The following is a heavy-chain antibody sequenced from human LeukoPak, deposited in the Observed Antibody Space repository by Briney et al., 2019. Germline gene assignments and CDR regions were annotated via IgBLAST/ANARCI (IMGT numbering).Heavy chain of an antibody. CDR1: GGSVSGGSYY. CDR2: IYYSGST. V-gene: IGHV4-61*01. Sequence: PSETLSLTCTVSGGSVSGGSYYWSWIRQPPGKGLEWIGYIYYSGSTNYNPSLESRVTISVDTSKNQFSLKLSSVTAADTAVYYCARVSTGYDYVWGSYSPNNFDYWGQGTLVTVSS. D-gene: IGHD3-16*01. CDR3: ARVSTGYDYVWGSYSPNNFDY. J-gene: IGHJ4*02.